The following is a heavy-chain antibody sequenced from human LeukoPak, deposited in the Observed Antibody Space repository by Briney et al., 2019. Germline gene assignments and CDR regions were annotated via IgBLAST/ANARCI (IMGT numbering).Heavy chain of an antibody. D-gene: IGHD3-9*01. V-gene: IGHV3-30*18. CDR2: ISYDGSNK. Sequence: GGSLRLSCAASGFTFSSHDMHWVRQAPGKGLEWVAVISYDGSNKYYTDSVKGRFTISRDNSKNILYLQMNSLRADDTAVYYCAKVSESNYDILTGYYTPYYFDYWGQGTLVTVSS. CDR1: GFTFSSHD. CDR3: AKVSESNYDILTGYYTPYYFDY. J-gene: IGHJ4*02.